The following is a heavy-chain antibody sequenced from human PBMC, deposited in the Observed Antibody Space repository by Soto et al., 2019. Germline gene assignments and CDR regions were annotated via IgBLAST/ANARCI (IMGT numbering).Heavy chain of an antibody. D-gene: IGHD5-18*01. CDR1: GDSVSSNSAA. Sequence: PSQTLSLTCAISGDSVSSNSAAWNWIRQSPSRDLEWLGRTYYRSKWYNDYAVSVKSRITINPDTSKNQFSLQLNSVTPEDTAVYYCARGYSYGLFYYYYYMDVWGKGTTVTVSS. CDR3: ARGYSYGLFYYYYYMDV. J-gene: IGHJ6*03. V-gene: IGHV6-1*01. CDR2: TYYRSKWYN.